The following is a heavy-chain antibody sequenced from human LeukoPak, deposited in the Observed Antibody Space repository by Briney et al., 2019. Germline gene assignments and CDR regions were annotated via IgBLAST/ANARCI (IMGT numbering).Heavy chain of an antibody. CDR1: GGSLSNYY. Sequence: SETLSLTCTVSGGSLSNYYWSWIRQPPGKGLEWIGRIYTSGDTNYNPSLKSRLTMSVDTSKNQFSLNLISVSAADTAVYYWSRLLGEHGGNYFGMDVWGQGTTVTVSS. V-gene: IGHV4-4*07. J-gene: IGHJ6*02. D-gene: IGHD3-10*01. CDR2: IYTSGDT. CDR3: SRLLGEHGGNYFGMDV.